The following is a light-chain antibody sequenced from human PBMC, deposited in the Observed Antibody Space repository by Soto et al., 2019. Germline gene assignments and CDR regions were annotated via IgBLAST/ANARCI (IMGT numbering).Light chain of an antibody. J-gene: IGKJ1*01. CDR3: QQYGSSSSWT. CDR2: GAS. CDR1: QSISDNY. Sequence: IVLTQSPGTLSLSPGERATLSCRASQSISDNYLAWYQQKPGQAPRLLIYGASIRATDIPDRFRGSGSGTDFTLTINRLEPEDFAVYYCQQYGSSSSWTFGQGTKVDFK. V-gene: IGKV3-20*01.